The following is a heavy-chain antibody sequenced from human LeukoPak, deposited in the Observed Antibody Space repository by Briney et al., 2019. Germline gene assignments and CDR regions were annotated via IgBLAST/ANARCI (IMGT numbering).Heavy chain of an antibody. J-gene: IGHJ6*03. CDR2: ITSTSSYI. CDR1: GFTVSSNY. D-gene: IGHD1-26*01. V-gene: IGHV3-21*01. Sequence: PGGSLRLSCAASGFTVSSNYMNWVRQAPGKGLEWVSSITSTSSYIYYADSVKGRFTISRDNAENSLYLQMNSLRAEDTAVYYCARDPYSGSYGDYYYYYMDVWGKGTTVTISS. CDR3: ARDPYSGSYGDYYYYYMDV.